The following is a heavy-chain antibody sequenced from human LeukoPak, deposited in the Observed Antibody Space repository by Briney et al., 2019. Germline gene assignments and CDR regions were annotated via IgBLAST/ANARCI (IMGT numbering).Heavy chain of an antibody. V-gene: IGHV3-7*03. CDR2: IKQDANEK. J-gene: IGHJ4*02. CDR3: ARDISPQLVVDN. Sequence: GGSLRLSCAASGFTFPRHWMSWVRQAPGKGLEWVANIKQDANEKNYVDSVKGRFTISRDNAKNSLYLRMNSLRAEGTAIYYCARDISPQLVVDNWGPGTLVTVSS. CDR1: GFTFPRHW. D-gene: IGHD6-6*01.